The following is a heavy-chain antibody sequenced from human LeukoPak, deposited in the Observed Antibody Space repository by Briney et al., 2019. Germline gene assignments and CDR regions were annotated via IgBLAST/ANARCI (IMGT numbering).Heavy chain of an antibody. CDR2: IYPGDSDT. D-gene: IGHD4-17*01. Sequence: GGSLQISCKGSGYIFTSYWIGWVRQMPGKGLEGMGIIYPGDSDTRYSPSFQGQVTISADKSISTAYLQWSSLKASDTAMYYCARGLYGDYVSTYNWFDPWGQGTLVTVSS. V-gene: IGHV5-51*01. CDR3: ARGLYGDYVSTYNWFDP. J-gene: IGHJ5*02. CDR1: GYIFTSYW.